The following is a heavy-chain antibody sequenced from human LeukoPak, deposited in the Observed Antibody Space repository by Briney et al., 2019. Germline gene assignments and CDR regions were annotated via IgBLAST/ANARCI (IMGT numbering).Heavy chain of an antibody. J-gene: IGHJ3*01. CDR3: TKERNAFDV. CDR2: IKYDGTNQ. CDR1: GFTFGAYE. V-gene: IGHV3-30*02. Sequence: PRGSLRLSCVASGFTFGAYEIHWVRQAPGRGLDWVASIKYDGTNQYYADSAKGPFTISRDNSKNTLYLHMSSLRAEDTAIYYCTKERNAFDVWGQGTMVTVSS.